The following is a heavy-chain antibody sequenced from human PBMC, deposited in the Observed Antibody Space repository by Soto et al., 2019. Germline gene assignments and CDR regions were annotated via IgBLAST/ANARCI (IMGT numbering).Heavy chain of an antibody. CDR1: SYA. V-gene: IGHV3-23*01. Sequence: SYAMSWVCEAPGKGLEWVSAISAGSGGTYDADSVKGRFTISRDNSRSTLYLQLNSLRADDTAVYYRAQRMAPSQAFDFWRQGT. J-gene: IGHJ4*02. D-gene: IGHD2-8*01. CDR3: AQRMAPSQAFDF. CDR2: ISAGSGGT.